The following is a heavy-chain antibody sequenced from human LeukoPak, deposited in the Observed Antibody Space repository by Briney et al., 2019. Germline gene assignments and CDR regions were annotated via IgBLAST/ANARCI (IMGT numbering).Heavy chain of an antibody. V-gene: IGHV3-11*04. D-gene: IGHD3-10*01. J-gene: IGHJ4*02. CDR2: ISSSGSTI. CDR3: ARDLSAANARVRGVTDDY. CDR1: GFTFSDYY. Sequence: GGSLRLSCAASGFTFSDYYMSWIRQAPGKGLEWVSYISSSGSTIYYADSVKGRFTISRANAKNSLYLQMNSLRAEDTAVYYCARDLSAANARVRGVTDDYWGQGTLVTVAS.